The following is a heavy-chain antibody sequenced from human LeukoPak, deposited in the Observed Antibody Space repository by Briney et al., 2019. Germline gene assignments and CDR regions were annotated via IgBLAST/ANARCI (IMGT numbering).Heavy chain of an antibody. CDR3: ARGHYGLEV. V-gene: IGHV3-11*01. J-gene: IGHJ6*02. CDR2: ISSRGSMI. Sequence: PGGSLRLSCAASGLTFNDYYMSWIRQAPGKGLEWVSYISSRGSMIYYADSVKDRFTISRDNAKNSLYLQMNSLRAEDTAVYFCARGHYGLEVWGQGTTVTVSS. CDR1: GLTFNDYY.